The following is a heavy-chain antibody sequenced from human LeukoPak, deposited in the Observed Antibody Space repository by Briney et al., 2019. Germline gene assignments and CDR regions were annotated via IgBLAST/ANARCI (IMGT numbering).Heavy chain of an antibody. D-gene: IGHD3-22*01. CDR2: IYPGDSDT. V-gene: IGHV5-51*01. CDR3: ARHSGDSSGYYYLDDAFDI. CDR1: GYSFTSYW. Sequence: GESLKISFKGSGYSFTSYWIGWVRQMPGKGLEWMGIIYPGDSDTRYSPSFQGQVTISADKSISTAYLQWSSLKASVTAMYYCARHSGDSSGYYYLDDAFDIWGQGTMVTVSS. J-gene: IGHJ3*02.